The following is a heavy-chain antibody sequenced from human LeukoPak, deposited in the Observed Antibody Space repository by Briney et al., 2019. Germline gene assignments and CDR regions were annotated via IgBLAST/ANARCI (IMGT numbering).Heavy chain of an antibody. Sequence: GGSLRLSCSASGFTFSTYWMSWVRQAPGKGLEWVANMKRDGSEIYYVDSVKGRFTISRDNAKNSLYLQMNSLKAEDTAVYYCAKAAATQDEFDYWGQGALVTVSS. CDR3: AKAAATQDEFDY. J-gene: IGHJ4*02. CDR1: GFTFSTYW. V-gene: IGHV3-7*01. CDR2: MKRDGSEI. D-gene: IGHD6-25*01.